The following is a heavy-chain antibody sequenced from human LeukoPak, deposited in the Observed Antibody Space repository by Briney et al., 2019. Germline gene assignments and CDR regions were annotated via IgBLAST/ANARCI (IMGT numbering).Heavy chain of an antibody. CDR1: GFTFSGSA. CDR3: TRRSGSYSDYYYYMDV. D-gene: IGHD1-26*01. J-gene: IGHJ6*03. Sequence: GSLRLSCAASGFTFSGSAMHWVRQASGKGLEWVGRIRSKANSYATAYAASVKGRFTISRDDSKNTAYLQMNSLKTKDTAVYYCTRRSGSYSDYYYYMDVWGKGTTATVSS. V-gene: IGHV3-73*01. CDR2: IRSKANSYAT.